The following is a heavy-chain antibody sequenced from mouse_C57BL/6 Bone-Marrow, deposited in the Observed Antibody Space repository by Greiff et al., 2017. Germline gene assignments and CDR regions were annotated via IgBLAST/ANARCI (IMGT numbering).Heavy chain of an antibody. D-gene: IGHD2-5*01. J-gene: IGHJ1*03. CDR3: ARRSKYEYFDV. CDR1: GYTFTSYG. CDR2: IYPRSGNT. V-gene: IGHV1-81*01. Sequence: VKLQQSGAELARPGASVKLSCKASGYTFTSYGISWVKQRTGQGLEWIGEIYPRSGNTYYNEKFKGKATLTADKSSSTAYMELRSLTSEDSAVYYCARRSKYEYFDVWGTGTTVTVSS.